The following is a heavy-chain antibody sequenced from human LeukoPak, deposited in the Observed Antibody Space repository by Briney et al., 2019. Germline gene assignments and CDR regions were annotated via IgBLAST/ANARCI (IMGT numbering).Heavy chain of an antibody. CDR1: GFTFSSYA. CDR2: ISVSGGDT. Sequence: GGSLRLSCAASGFTFSSYAMSWVRQAPGQGLEWVSSISVSGGDTNYAGSVKGRFTISRDNSTNTLYLQVNSLRAEDTAVYYCAKSLCDSGWKFDYWGQGTLVAVSS. V-gene: IGHV3-23*01. J-gene: IGHJ4*02. CDR3: AKSLCDSGWKFDY. D-gene: IGHD5-12*01.